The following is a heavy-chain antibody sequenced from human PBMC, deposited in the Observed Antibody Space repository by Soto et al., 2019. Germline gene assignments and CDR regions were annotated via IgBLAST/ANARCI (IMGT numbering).Heavy chain of an antibody. CDR2: IYYSGST. Sequence: SETLSLTCTVSGGSISSGDYYWSWIRQHPGKGLEWIGYIYYSGSTYYNPPLKSRVTISVDTSKNQFSLKLSSVTAADTAVYYCARLIGNSWLDSWGQGTLVTVSS. CDR3: ARLIGNSWLDS. V-gene: IGHV4-31*03. D-gene: IGHD3-16*01. CDR1: GGSISSGDYY. J-gene: IGHJ5*01.